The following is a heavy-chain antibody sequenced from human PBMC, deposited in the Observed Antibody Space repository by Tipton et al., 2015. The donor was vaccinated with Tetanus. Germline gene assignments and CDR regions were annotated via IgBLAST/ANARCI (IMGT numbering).Heavy chain of an antibody. CDR1: GYSFTSYW. CDR2: IDPSDSYT. CDR3: ARRPYSSSQPSGEWEDYFDY. J-gene: IGHJ4*02. D-gene: IGHD6-13*01. Sequence: VQLVQSGAEVKKPGESLRISCKGSGYSFTSYWISWVRQMPGKGLEWMGRIDPSDSYTNYRPSVQGHVTISADKSISTAYLQWSSLKASDTAVYYCARRPYSSSQPSGEWEDYFDYWGQGTLVTVSS. V-gene: IGHV5-10-1*01.